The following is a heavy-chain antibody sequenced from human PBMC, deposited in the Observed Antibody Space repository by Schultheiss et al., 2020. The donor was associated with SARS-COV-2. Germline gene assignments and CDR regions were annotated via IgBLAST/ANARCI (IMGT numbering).Heavy chain of an antibody. CDR1: GFTFSSYA. CDR2: ISYDGSNK. J-gene: IGHJ4*02. CDR3: AKDFEYAKDDY. D-gene: IGHD3-9*01. Sequence: GGSLRLSCAASGFTFSSYAMHWVRQAPGKGLEWVAVISYDGSNKYYADSVKGRFTISRDNSKNTLYLQMNSLRAEDTAVYYCAKDFEYAKDDYWGQGTLVTVSS. V-gene: IGHV3-30-3*01.